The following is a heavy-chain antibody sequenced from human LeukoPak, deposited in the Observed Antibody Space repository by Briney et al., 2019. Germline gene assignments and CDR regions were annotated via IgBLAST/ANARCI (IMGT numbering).Heavy chain of an antibody. J-gene: IGHJ4*02. D-gene: IGHD6-13*01. CDR3: ARSPPRFIAAAGSDDFDY. CDR2: INPSGGST. CDR1: GYTFTSYY. V-gene: IGHV1-46*01. Sequence: ASVKVSCKASGYTFTSYYIHWVRQAPGQGLEWMGIINPSGGSTSYAQMFQGRVTMTRDTSTSTAYMELSRLRSDDTAVYYCARSPPRFIAAAGSDDFDYWGQGTLVTVSS.